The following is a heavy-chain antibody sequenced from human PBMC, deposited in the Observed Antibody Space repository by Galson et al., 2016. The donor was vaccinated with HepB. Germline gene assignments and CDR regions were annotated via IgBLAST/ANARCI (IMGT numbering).Heavy chain of an antibody. Sequence: SLRLSCAASGFSFSSYAKSWVRQAPGKGLEWVSGITSGGTTYYADSVKGRFTISRDNSKNILYLQMKSLRDEDTAVYYCAKRPYSYGWHYGMDVWGQGTTVTVSS. D-gene: IGHD5-18*01. CDR2: ITSGGTT. CDR1: GFSFSSYA. CDR3: AKRPYSYGWHYGMDV. J-gene: IGHJ6*02. V-gene: IGHV3-23*01.